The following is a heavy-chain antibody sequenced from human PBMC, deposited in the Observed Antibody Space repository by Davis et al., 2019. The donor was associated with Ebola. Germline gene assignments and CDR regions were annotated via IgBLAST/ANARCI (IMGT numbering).Heavy chain of an antibody. CDR1: GDSVSVNSGG. Sequence: PSETLSLTCAISGDSVSVNSGGWNWIRQSPSRGLEWLGRTYYNSKWYNDYAVSVKSRTTINPDTSKNLLSLHLNSVTPEDTGVYYCARGWLRSGFDSWGQGTLVTVSS. D-gene: IGHD5-12*01. V-gene: IGHV6-1*01. CDR2: TYYNSKWYN. J-gene: IGHJ4*02. CDR3: ARGWLRSGFDS.